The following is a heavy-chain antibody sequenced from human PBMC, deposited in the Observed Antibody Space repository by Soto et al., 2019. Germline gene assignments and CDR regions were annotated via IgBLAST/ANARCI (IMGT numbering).Heavy chain of an antibody. Sequence: EVQLVESGGGLVQPGGSLRLSCAASGFTLSSYSMHWVRQAPGKGLEWVSYISGSGGTIYYADSVKGRFTISRDNAKNSLSGQMNSLRDEDTAVYFCARETGLSSSGWSYYFDFWGQGTRVTVSS. CDR2: ISGSGGTI. CDR1: GFTLSSYS. D-gene: IGHD6-19*01. CDR3: ARETGLSSSGWSYYFDF. J-gene: IGHJ4*02. V-gene: IGHV3-48*02.